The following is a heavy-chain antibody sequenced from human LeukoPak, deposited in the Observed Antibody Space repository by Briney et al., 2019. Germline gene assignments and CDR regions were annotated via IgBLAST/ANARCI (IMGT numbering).Heavy chain of an antibody. CDR2: INRGGSTT. Sequence: GGSLRLSCAASGFTFSSYSMNWVRQAPGKGLEWVSLINRGGSTTVYAESVKGRFTISRDNSKNSLYLQMNSLRPEDTALYYCAKGPTIPPHYSTTRNYFETKAHFDYWGQGTLVTVSS. CDR1: GFTFSSYS. V-gene: IGHV3-43*01. CDR3: AKGPTIPPHYSTTRNYFETKAHFDY. D-gene: IGHD1-26*01. J-gene: IGHJ4*02.